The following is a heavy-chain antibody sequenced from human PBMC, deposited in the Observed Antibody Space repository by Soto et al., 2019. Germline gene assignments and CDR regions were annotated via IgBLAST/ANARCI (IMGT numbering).Heavy chain of an antibody. CDR1: GFTVSTYY. D-gene: IGHD5-12*01. CDR2: IYTGGTT. J-gene: IGHJ6*03. Sequence: EVQLVESGGGLVQPGGSLRLSCAASGFTVSTYYMTWVGQAPGMGLEWVSVIYTGGTTYYADSVKGRFTISRDNSKNTLYLQMHSLRAEDTAVYYCARVESGYDYYYYYYMDLWGKGTTVTVSS. CDR3: ARVESGYDYYYYYYMDL. V-gene: IGHV3-66*01.